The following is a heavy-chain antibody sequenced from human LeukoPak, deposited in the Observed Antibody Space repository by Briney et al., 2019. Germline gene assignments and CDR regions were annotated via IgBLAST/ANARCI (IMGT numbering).Heavy chain of an antibody. D-gene: IGHD6-13*01. V-gene: IGHV3-53*01. Sequence: PGGSLRLSCAASGFTVSSNYMSWVRQAPGKGLEWVSVIYSGGSTYYADSVKGRFTISRDNSKNTLYLQMISLRAEDTAVYYCARGGGIAAAGLIDYWGQGTLVTVSS. CDR1: GFTVSSNY. J-gene: IGHJ4*02. CDR2: IYSGGST. CDR3: ARGGGIAAAGLIDY.